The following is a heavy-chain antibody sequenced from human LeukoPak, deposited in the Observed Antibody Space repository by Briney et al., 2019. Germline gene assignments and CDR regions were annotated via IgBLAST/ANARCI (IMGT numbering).Heavy chain of an antibody. J-gene: IGHJ4*02. V-gene: IGHV1-2*02. CDR2: INPNSGDT. Sequence: ASVKVSCKASGYTFTGYYMHWVRPAPGQGLEWMGWINPNSGDTNYAQNFQGRVTMTRDTSIITAYMELSSLRSDDTAVYYCARSQVHDYWGQGTLVTVSS. CDR3: ARSQVHDY. CDR1: GYTFTGYY.